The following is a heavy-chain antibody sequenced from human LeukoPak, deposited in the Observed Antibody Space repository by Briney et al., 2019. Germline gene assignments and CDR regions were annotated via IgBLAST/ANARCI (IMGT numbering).Heavy chain of an antibody. CDR3: AKDRGSYFDY. Sequence: GRSLRLSCAASGFTFSSYGMHWVRQAPGKGLERVAVIWYDGSNKYYADSVKGRFTISRDNSKNTLYPQMNSLRAEDTAVYYCAKDRGSYFDYWGQGTLVTVSS. V-gene: IGHV3-33*06. D-gene: IGHD1-26*01. CDR1: GFTFSSYG. J-gene: IGHJ4*02. CDR2: IWYDGSNK.